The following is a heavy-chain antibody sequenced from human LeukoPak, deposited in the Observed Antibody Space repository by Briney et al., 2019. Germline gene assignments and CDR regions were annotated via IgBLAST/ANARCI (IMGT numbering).Heavy chain of an antibody. V-gene: IGHV4-34*01. Sequence: SSETLSLTCAVYGGSFSGYYWSWIRQPPGKGLEWIGEINHSGSTNYNPSLKSRVTISVDTSKNQFSLKLSSVTAADTAVYYCARGGGLRFLEWLLYGWFDPWGQGTLVAVSS. CDR2: INHSGST. CDR3: ARGGGLRFLEWLLYGWFDP. J-gene: IGHJ5*02. D-gene: IGHD3-3*01. CDR1: GGSFSGYY.